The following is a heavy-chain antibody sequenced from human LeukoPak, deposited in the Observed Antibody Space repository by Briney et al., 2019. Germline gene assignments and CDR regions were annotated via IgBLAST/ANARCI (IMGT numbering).Heavy chain of an antibody. CDR3: AKVTGTIFGVAVDY. CDR1: GFTFSSYG. CDR2: IRYDGSNK. J-gene: IGHJ4*02. V-gene: IGHV3-30*02. Sequence: GGSLRLSCAASGFTFSSYGMHWVRQAPGKGLEWVAFIRYDGSNKYYADSVKGRFTISRDNSKNTLYLQMNSLRAEDTAVYYCAKVTGTIFGVAVDYWGQGTLVTVSS. D-gene: IGHD3-3*01.